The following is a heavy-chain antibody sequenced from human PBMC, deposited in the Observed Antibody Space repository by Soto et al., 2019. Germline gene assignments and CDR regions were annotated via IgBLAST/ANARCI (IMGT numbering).Heavy chain of an antibody. D-gene: IGHD2-2*01. Sequence: ASVKVSCKASGYTFTSYDINWVRQATGQGLEWMGWMNPNSGNTGYAQKFQGRVTMTRNTSISTAYMELSSLRSEDTAVYYCARVVVVVPAAMPTGTMDVWGKGTTVTVSS. J-gene: IGHJ6*03. CDR1: GYTFTSYD. V-gene: IGHV1-8*01. CDR2: MNPNSGNT. CDR3: ARVVVVVPAAMPTGTMDV.